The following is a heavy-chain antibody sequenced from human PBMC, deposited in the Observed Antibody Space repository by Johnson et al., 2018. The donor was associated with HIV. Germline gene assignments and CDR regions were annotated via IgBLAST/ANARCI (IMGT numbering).Heavy chain of an antibody. Sequence: VQLVESGGGLVQPGRSLRLSCAASKFTFDNYAMHWVRQAPGKGLEWVSGVNWTGGSTGYADPVKGRFTISRDNAKNSLYLQRNSLRAEDTALYYCARDRTVSEYDAFDIWGQGTMVTVSS. V-gene: IGHV3-9*01. CDR3: ARDRTVSEYDAFDI. J-gene: IGHJ3*02. D-gene: IGHD4-17*01. CDR1: KFTFDNYA. CDR2: VNWTGGST.